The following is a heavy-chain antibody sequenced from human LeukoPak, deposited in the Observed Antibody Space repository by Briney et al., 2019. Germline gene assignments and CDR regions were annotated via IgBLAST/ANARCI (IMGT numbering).Heavy chain of an antibody. V-gene: IGHV3-48*03. Sequence: GGSLRLSCAASGFTFSSYEMNWVRQAPGKGLEWVSYISSGGSTIYYADSVKGRFTISRDNAKNSLYLQMNSLRAEDTAVYYCARSGYDYVWGSYRLRRLVDYWGQGTLVAVSS. J-gene: IGHJ4*02. D-gene: IGHD3-16*02. CDR3: ARSGYDYVWGSYRLRRLVDY. CDR1: GFTFSSYE. CDR2: ISSGGSTI.